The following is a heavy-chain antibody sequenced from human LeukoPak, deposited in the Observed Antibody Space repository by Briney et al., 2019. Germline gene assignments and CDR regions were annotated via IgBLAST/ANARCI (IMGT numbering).Heavy chain of an antibody. J-gene: IGHJ4*02. CDR3: ARGVCSGGSCYSLDY. V-gene: IGHV3-7*01. CDR1: GFTFSSHW. Sequence: PGGSLRLSCADSGFTFSSHWMNWVRQAPGRGLEWVGNINPDGSETYYVDSMKGRFTISRDNAKNTLYLQMNSLRAEDTAVYYCARGVCSGGSCYSLDYWGQGTLVTVSS. CDR2: INPDGSET. D-gene: IGHD2-15*01.